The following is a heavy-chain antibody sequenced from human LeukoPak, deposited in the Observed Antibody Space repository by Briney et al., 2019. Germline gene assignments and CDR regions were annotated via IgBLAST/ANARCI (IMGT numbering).Heavy chain of an antibody. Sequence: GGSLRLSCAASGFTFSSYVMHWVRQAPGKGLEWVAVISYDGSNKYYADSVKGRFTISRDNSKNTLYLQMNSLRAEDTAVYYCARYDYVGYWGQGTLVTVSS. CDR3: ARYDYVGY. J-gene: IGHJ4*02. V-gene: IGHV3-30*03. D-gene: IGHD2-2*01. CDR2: ISYDGSNK. CDR1: GFTFSSYV.